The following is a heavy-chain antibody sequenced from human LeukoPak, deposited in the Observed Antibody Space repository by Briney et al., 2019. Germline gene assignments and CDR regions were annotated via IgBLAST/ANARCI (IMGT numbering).Heavy chain of an antibody. CDR1: GGSITSYY. CDR3: ARQRYSGSYYFDY. Sequence: SHTLSLTCTVSGGSITSYYWSWLRQPPGKGLEWIGYIYYSGSTNYNPSLKSRVTISVDTSKNQFSLKLSSVTAADTAVYYCARQRYSGSYYFDYWGQGTLVTVSS. J-gene: IGHJ4*02. V-gene: IGHV4-59*08. CDR2: IYYSGST. D-gene: IGHD1-26*01.